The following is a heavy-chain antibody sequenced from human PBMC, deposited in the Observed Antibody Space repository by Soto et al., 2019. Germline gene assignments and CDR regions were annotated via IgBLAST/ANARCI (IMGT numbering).Heavy chain of an antibody. D-gene: IGHD3-16*02. J-gene: IGHJ5*02. Sequence: EVQLVESGGGLVQPGGSLRLSCAASGFTFSSYWMHWVRQAPGKGLVWVSRINSDGSSTSYADYVKGRFTISRDNAKNRLYLQMNSLRAEDTAVYYCARDLCDYVWVSYRSGTLTRVAWGQGTLVNVSS. CDR3: ARDLCDYVWVSYRSGTLTRVA. V-gene: IGHV3-74*01. CDR1: GFTFSSYW. CDR2: INSDGSST.